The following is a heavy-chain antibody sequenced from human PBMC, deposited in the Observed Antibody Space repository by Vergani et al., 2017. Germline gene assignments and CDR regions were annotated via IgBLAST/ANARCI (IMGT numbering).Heavy chain of an antibody. Sequence: QVQLQESGPGLVKPSETLSLTCTVSGGSISHYYWSWIRQPPGKGLEWIGYIHYIGSTSYNPSLKSRVTMSVDTSKNQFSLKLSSVTAADTAIYYCARDGGERPYHYYMDVWGKGTTVTVSS. CDR2: IHYIGST. V-gene: IGHV4-59*01. D-gene: IGHD1-1*01. CDR1: GGSISHYY. J-gene: IGHJ6*03. CDR3: ARDGGERPYHYYMDV.